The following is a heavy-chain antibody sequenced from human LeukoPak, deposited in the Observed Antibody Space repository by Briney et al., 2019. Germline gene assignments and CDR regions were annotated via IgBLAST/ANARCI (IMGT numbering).Heavy chain of an antibody. CDR1: GFTFSSYW. D-gene: IGHD1-26*01. V-gene: IGHV3-7*01. CDR2: IKQDGSEQ. J-gene: IGHJ4*02. CDR3: ARRYRGTYRIDY. Sequence: PGGSLRLSCAASGFTFSSYWMTWVRQAPGKGLEWVANIKQDGSEQSYVDSVKGRFTISRDNAKNSLYLQMSSLRYEDTAVYYCARRYRGTYRIDYWGQGTLVTVSS.